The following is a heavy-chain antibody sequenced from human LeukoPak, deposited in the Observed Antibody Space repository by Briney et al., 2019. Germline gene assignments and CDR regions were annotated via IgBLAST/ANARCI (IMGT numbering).Heavy chain of an antibody. CDR2: IYYSGGI. D-gene: IGHD2-21*02. J-gene: IGHJ3*02. CDR3: ARKTTAGPTKAAFDI. V-gene: IGHV4-28*05. Sequence: PSETLSLTCSVSGYSISTSNYWAWIRQPPGRGLEWIGHIYYSGGIYFNPSLKSRVTMSVDTSRNQFSLKLSSVTAVDTAVYYCARKTTAGPTKAAFDIWGQGTMVAVST. CDR1: GYSISTSNY.